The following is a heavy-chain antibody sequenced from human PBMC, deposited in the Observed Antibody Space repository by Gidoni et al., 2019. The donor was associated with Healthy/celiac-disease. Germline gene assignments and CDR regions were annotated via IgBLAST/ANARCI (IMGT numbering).Heavy chain of an antibody. CDR1: GFTFSSYS. CDR3: ARGPHSSSWSYYFDY. Sequence: EVQLVESGGGLVKPGGSLRLCCAASGFTFSSYSMNWVRPAPGKGLEWVSSISSSSSYIYYADSVKGRFTISRDNAKNSLYLQMNSLRAEDTAVYYCARGPHSSSWSYYFDYWGQGTLVTVSS. J-gene: IGHJ4*02. V-gene: IGHV3-21*01. D-gene: IGHD6-13*01. CDR2: ISSSSSYI.